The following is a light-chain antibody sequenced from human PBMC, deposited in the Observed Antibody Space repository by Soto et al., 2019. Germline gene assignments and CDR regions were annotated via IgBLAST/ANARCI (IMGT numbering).Light chain of an antibody. CDR3: QHYDNLPSVT. CDR2: DAS. V-gene: IGKV1-5*01. J-gene: IGKJ5*01. CDR1: QSVSSW. Sequence: DIQMTQSPSTLSGSVGDTVTITCRASQSVSSWLAWYQQRAGKAPKVLMYDASNLESGVPSRFSGSGSGTEFTLTISSLQPDDFATYYCQHYDNLPSVTFGQGTRLEIK.